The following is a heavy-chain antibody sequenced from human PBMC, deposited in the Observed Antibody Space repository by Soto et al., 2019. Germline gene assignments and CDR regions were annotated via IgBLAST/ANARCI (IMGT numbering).Heavy chain of an antibody. D-gene: IGHD4-17*01. V-gene: IGHV4-39*01. J-gene: IGHJ6*03. CDR1: GASISSSSYY. Sequence: SETLSLTCSVSGASISSSSYYWGWIRQPPGKGLEWIGTIYYSGNTYYNPSLKSRVTISVDMSKNQFSLKLSSVTAADTAVYYCARLGPRQSTTANMNVWGKGTTVTVSS. CDR2: IYYSGNT. CDR3: ARLGPRQSTTANMNV.